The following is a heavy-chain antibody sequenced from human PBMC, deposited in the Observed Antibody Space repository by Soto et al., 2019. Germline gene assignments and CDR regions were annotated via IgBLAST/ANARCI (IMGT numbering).Heavy chain of an antibody. CDR3: ARGAPVVNDY. V-gene: IGHV4-30-2*01. J-gene: IGHJ4*02. CDR2: IYHSGST. D-gene: IGHD3-22*01. CDR1: GGSISSGGYS. Sequence: QLQLQESGSGLVKPSQTLSLTCAVSGGSISSGGYSWSWIRQPPGKGLEWIGYIYHSGSTYYNPSLKSRVPLSVDRSKNQFYLKLSSVTAADTAVYSCARGAPVVNDYWGQGTLVTVSS.